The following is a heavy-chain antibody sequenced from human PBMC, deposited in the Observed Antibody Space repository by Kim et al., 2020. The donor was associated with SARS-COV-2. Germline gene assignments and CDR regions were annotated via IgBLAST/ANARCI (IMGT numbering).Heavy chain of an antibody. CDR3: ARGGLRFGPFDY. CDR2: IYYSGST. CDR1: GGSISSSSYY. D-gene: IGHD5-12*01. J-gene: IGHJ4*02. Sequence: SETLSLTCTVSGGSISSSSYYWGWIRQPPGKGLEWIGSIYYSGSTYYNPSLKSRVTISVDTSKNQFSLKLSSVTAADTAVYYCARGGLRFGPFDYWGQGT. V-gene: IGHV4-39*07.